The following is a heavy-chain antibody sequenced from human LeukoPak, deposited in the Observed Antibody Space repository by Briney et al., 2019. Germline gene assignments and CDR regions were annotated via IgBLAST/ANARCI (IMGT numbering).Heavy chain of an antibody. CDR1: GGTFSSYA. Sequence: SVKVSCKASGGTFSSYAISWVRQAPGQGLEWMGGIIPIFGTANYAQKFQGRVTITADRSTSTAYMELSSLRSEDAAVYYCARSPPPSYCGGDCYLPYWFDPWGQGTLVTVSS. CDR3: ARSPPPSYCGGDCYLPYWFDP. D-gene: IGHD2-21*02. V-gene: IGHV1-69*06. CDR2: IIPIFGTA. J-gene: IGHJ5*02.